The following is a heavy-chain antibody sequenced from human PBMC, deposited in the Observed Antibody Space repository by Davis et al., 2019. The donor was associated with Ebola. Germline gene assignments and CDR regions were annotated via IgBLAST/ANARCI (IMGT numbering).Heavy chain of an antibody. CDR3: AKDRDYGDYDGTVYYYYYGMDV. D-gene: IGHD4-17*01. Sequence: GESLKISCAASGFTFSSYGMHWVRQAPGKGLEWVAVISYDGSNKYYADSVKGRFTISRDNSKNTLYLQMNSLRAEDTAVYYCAKDRDYGDYDGTVYYYYYGMDVWGKGTTVTVSS. CDR1: GFTFSSYG. CDR2: ISYDGSNK. V-gene: IGHV3-30*18. J-gene: IGHJ6*04.